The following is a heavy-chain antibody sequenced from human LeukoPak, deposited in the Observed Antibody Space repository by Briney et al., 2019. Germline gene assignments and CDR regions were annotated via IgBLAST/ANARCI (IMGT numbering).Heavy chain of an antibody. Sequence: PGGSLRLSCAASGFTFSSYWMHWVRQAPGKGLVWVSRIDIDGSSTTYADSVKGRFTTSRDNAKNTLYLQMNNLRAEDTAVYYCARDRPHNWFDRWGQGTLVTVSP. CDR1: GFTFSSYW. CDR3: ARDRPHNWFDR. V-gene: IGHV3-74*01. CDR2: IDIDGSST. J-gene: IGHJ5*02.